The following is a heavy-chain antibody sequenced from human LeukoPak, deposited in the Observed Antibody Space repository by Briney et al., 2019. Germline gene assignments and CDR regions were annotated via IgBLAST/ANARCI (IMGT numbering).Heavy chain of an antibody. V-gene: IGHV1-2*02. Sequence: ASVKVSCKASGYTFTGYYMHWVRQAPGQGLEWMGWINPNSGGTNYAQKFQGRVTMTRDTSISTAYMELSSLRSEDTAVYYCATVTPVKYCSSTSCYHDAFDIWGQGTMVTVSS. D-gene: IGHD2-2*01. CDR2: INPNSGGT. CDR1: GYTFTGYY. J-gene: IGHJ3*02. CDR3: ATVTPVKYCSSTSCYHDAFDI.